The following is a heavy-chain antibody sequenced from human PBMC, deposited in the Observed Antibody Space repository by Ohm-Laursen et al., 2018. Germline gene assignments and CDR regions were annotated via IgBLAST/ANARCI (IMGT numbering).Heavy chain of an antibody. V-gene: IGHV2-70*11. CDR3: ARIVAGPDYFDY. D-gene: IGHD5-12*01. CDR2: IDWDDDK. CDR1: GFSLSTSGMC. Sequence: TQTLTLTCTFSGFSLSTSGMCVSWIRQPPGKALEWLARIDWDDDKYYSTSLKTRLTISKDTSKNQVVLTMTNMDPFDTATYYCARIVAGPDYFDYWGQGTLVTVSS. J-gene: IGHJ4*02.